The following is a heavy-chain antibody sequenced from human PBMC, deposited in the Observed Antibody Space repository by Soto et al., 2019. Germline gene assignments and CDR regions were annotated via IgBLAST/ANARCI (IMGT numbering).Heavy chain of an antibody. V-gene: IGHV4-61*01. D-gene: IGHD2-15*01. J-gene: IGHJ4*02. CDR3: AASFYCSGGSCYQFDY. CDR1: GGSISSSSYY. CDR2: IYYSGST. Sequence: TSETLSLTCTVSGGSISSSSYYWSWIRRPPGKGLEWIGYIYYSGSTNYNPSLKSRVTISVDTSKNQFSLKLSSVTAADTAVYYCAASFYCSGGSCYQFDYWGQGTLVTVSS.